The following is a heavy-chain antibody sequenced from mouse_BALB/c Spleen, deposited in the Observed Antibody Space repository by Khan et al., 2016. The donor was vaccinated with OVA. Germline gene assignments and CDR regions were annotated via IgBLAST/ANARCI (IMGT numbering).Heavy chain of an antibody. J-gene: IGHJ3*01. CDR3: ARSGEGNQGDY. CDR2: INPSNGDT. D-gene: IGHD2-13*01. CDR1: GYTFTSFY. V-gene: IGHV1S81*02. Sequence: QVQLQQPGAELVKPGASVKISCKASGYTFTSFYMYWVKQRPGQGLEWIGGINPSNGDTHFYEKFKSKATLTVDNSSTTAYMQFSSLTSEDSGVYEGARSGEGNQGDYWGKGTLGNVSA.